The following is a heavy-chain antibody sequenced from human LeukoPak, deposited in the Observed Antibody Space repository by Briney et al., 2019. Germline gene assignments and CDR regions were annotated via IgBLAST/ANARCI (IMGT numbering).Heavy chain of an antibody. CDR2: IKQDGSEK. CDR3: ARRGYGQAFDY. J-gene: IGHJ4*02. Sequence: GGSLRLSCAASGLTFSSYWMSWVRQAPGKGLEWVANIKQDGSEKYYVDSVKGRFTISRDNAKNSLYLQVNSLRAEDTAVYYCARRGYGQAFDYWGQGTLVTVSS. CDR1: GLTFSSYW. V-gene: IGHV3-7*01. D-gene: IGHD5-12*01.